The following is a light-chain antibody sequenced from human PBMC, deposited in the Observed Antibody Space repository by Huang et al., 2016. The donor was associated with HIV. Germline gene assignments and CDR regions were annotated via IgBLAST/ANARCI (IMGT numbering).Light chain of an antibody. J-gene: IGKJ2*01. CDR3: QQFYNMPYT. CDR1: RSLLFASNSKNF. Sequence: DILLTQSPDSLAVSLGYRATLTCRSSRSLLFASNSKNFLAWYQQKPGQSPKLLMYMASVRESGVPERFTGSGSGTEFTLTIASLQAEDVAVYYCQQFYNMPYTFGRGTRLEI. V-gene: IGKV4-1*01. CDR2: MAS.